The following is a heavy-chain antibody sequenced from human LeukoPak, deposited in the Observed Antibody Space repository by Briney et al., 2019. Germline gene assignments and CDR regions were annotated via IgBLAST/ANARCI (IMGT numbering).Heavy chain of an antibody. CDR3: ARDPTYSGSRHLNFDY. J-gene: IGHJ4*02. Sequence: PSETLSLTCAVYGGSFSGYYWSWIRRPPGKGLEWIGEINHSGSTNYNPSLKSRVTISVDTSKNQFSLKLSSVTAADTAVYYCARDPTYSGSRHLNFDYWGQGTLVTVSS. V-gene: IGHV4-34*01. CDR2: INHSGST. D-gene: IGHD1-26*01. CDR1: GGSFSGYY.